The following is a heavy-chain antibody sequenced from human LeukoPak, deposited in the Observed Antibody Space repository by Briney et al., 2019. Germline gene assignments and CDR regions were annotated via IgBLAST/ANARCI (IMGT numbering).Heavy chain of an antibody. CDR3: ARESGITIFGDY. CDR2: INPNSGGT. V-gene: IGHV1-2*02. J-gene: IGHJ4*02. D-gene: IGHD3-3*01. CDR1: GYTFTDYY. Sequence: ASVKVSCKTSGYTFTDYYMHWVRQAPGQGLEWMGWINPNSGGTNYAQKFQGRVTMTRDTSISTAYMELSRLRSDDTAVYYCARESGITIFGDYWGQGTLVTVSS.